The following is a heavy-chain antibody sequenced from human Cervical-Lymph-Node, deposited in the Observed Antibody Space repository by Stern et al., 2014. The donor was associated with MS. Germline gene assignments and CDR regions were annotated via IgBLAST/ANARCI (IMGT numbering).Heavy chain of an antibody. Sequence: EVQLGESGGSLVQPGGSLRLSCTASGFSFNTYSINWVRQAPGKGQEWDSYISSSSSSIYYADSVKGRFTISRDNVKNSLYLQMNSLRAEDTAVYYCARGSWLGTGDDYYYYFGMDVWGQGTTVTVSS. V-gene: IGHV3-48*01. CDR3: ARGSWLGTGDDYYYYFGMDV. D-gene: IGHD3-22*01. J-gene: IGHJ6*02. CDR1: GFSFNTYS. CDR2: ISSSSSSI.